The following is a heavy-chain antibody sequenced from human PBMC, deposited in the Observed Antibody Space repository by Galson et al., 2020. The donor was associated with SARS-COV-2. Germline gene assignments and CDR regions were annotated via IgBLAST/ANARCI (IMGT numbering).Heavy chain of an antibody. J-gene: IGHJ5*02. V-gene: IGHV3-30*18. CDR2: ISYDGSNK. CDR3: AKEALRIAARRVNWFDP. Sequence: GGSLRLSCAASGFTFSSYGMHLVRQAPGKGLEWVAVISYDGSNKYYADSVKGRFTISRDNSKNTLYLQMNSLRAEDTAVYYCAKEALRIAARRVNWFDPWGQGTLVTVSS. CDR1: GFTFSSYG. D-gene: IGHD6-6*01.